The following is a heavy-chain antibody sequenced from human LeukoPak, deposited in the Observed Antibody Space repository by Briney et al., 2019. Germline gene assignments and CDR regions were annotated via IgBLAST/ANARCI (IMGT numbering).Heavy chain of an antibody. D-gene: IGHD3-22*01. CDR1: GGSISSGGYS. CDR3: ARVRRDYDSSGYYFDY. V-gene: IGHV4-30-2*01. J-gene: IGHJ4*02. CDR2: IYHSGST. Sequence: SETLSLTCAVSGGSISSGGYSWSWIRQPPGKGLEWIGYIYHSGSTYYNPSLKSRVTISVDRSKNQFSLKLSSVTAADTAVYYCARVRRDYDSSGYYFDYWGQGTLVTVSS.